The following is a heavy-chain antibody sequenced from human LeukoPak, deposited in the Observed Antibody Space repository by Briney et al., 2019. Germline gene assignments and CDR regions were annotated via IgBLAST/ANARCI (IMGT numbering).Heavy chain of an antibody. Sequence: GGSLRLSCVASGFTLSSYSMSWVRQAPGKGLEWISYISSGSGAIYYADSVKGRFTVSRDNAKNSLYLQVNSLRAEDTAVYYCARDRGGYNCLAEWGQGTLVTVSS. CDR1: GFTLSSYS. CDR3: ARDRGGYNCLAE. CDR2: ISSGSGAI. J-gene: IGHJ4*02. D-gene: IGHD5-24*01. V-gene: IGHV3-48*04.